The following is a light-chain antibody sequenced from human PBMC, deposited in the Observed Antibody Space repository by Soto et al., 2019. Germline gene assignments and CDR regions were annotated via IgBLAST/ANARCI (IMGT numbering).Light chain of an antibody. V-gene: IGKV1-5*03. J-gene: IGKJ4*01. CDR3: QQYDSYST. CDR1: QSISRW. CDR2: KAS. Sequence: DIQMAQSPSTLSASVGYRVTITGRASQSISRWFAWYQQKPGKAPKVLIYKASSLGSGVPSRFSASGSGTEFTLTISSLQPDDFATYYCQQYDSYSTFGGGTKVEIK.